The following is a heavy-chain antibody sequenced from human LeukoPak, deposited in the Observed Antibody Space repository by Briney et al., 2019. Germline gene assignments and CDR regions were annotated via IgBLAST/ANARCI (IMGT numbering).Heavy chain of an antibody. Sequence: ASVKVSCKASGYTSTGNYMHWVRQAPGQGLEWMGWINPNSGGTKYAQKFQDRVTMTRDTSISTAYMELSRLRSDDTAVYYCARELRGVTDFDYWGQGTLVTVSS. D-gene: IGHD3-10*01. J-gene: IGHJ4*02. CDR3: ARELRGVTDFDY. CDR1: GYTSTGNY. CDR2: INPNSGGT. V-gene: IGHV1-2*02.